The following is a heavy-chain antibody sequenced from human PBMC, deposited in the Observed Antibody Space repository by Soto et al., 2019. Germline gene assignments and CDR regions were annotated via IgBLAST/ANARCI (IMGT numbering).Heavy chain of an antibody. D-gene: IGHD5-18*01. V-gene: IGHV4-59*01. Sequence: SETLSLTCTVSGGSISSYYWSWIRQPPGKXLEWIGYIYYSGSTNYNPSLKSRVTISVDTSKNQFSLKLSFVTAADTAVYYCARGGYSYGPGPNYYYYYGMDVWGQGTTVTVFS. CDR3: ARGGYSYGPGPNYYYYYGMDV. J-gene: IGHJ6*02. CDR2: IYYSGST. CDR1: GGSISSYY.